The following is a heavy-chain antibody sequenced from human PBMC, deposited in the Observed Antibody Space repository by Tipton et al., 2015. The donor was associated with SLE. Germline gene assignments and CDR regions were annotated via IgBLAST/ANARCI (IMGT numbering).Heavy chain of an antibody. J-gene: IGHJ3*02. CDR3: ARGAEAFDI. CDR1: GYTFTAYG. Sequence: QSGAEVKKPGASVRVSCKASGYTFTAYGISWVRQAPGQGLEYMGWISAYNGNTYYAQNLQGRVTMTADTSTSTAYMELKSLRSDDTAVYYCARGAEAFDIWGQGTMVTVSS. D-gene: IGHD3-16*01. CDR2: ISAYNGNT. V-gene: IGHV1-18*01.